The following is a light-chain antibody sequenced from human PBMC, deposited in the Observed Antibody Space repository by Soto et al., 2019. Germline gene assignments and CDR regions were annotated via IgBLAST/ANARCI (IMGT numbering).Light chain of an antibody. CDR2: DAS. CDR3: QQYNSYWT. J-gene: IGKJ1*01. Sequence: DIQMTQSPSSLSASVGYRVTITCRASQSISSYLNWYQQKPGKAPKLLIHDASSLESGVPSRFSGSGSGTEFTLTISSLQPDDFATYYCQQYNSYWTFGQGTKGDIK. CDR1: QSISSY. V-gene: IGKV1-5*01.